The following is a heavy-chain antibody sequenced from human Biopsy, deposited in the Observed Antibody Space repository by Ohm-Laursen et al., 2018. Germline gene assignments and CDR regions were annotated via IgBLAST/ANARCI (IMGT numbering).Heavy chain of an antibody. V-gene: IGHV3-11*01. CDR2: ISSSGITA. CDR1: RFTFSDYF. D-gene: IGHD3-10*01. CDR3: ATDGAGSYNEN. Sequence: SLRLSCAASRFTFSDYFMSWIRQAPGKGLEWVSYISSSGITAHYADSVKGRFTVSRDNAKNSLYLEMNNLTVEDTAVYYCATDGAGSYNENWGQGTLVSVSS. J-gene: IGHJ4*02.